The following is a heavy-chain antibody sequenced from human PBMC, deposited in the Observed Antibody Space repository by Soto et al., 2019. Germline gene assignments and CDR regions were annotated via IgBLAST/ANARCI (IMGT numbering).Heavy chain of an antibody. Sequence: SAKVSCKASGGTFSSYAISWVRQAPGQGLEWMGGIIPIFGTANYAQKFQGRVTITADESTSTAYMELSSLRSEDTAVYYCAICTYYYDSSGYYFDYYYYYGMDVWGQGTTVTVSS. CDR1: GGTFSSYA. CDR2: IIPIFGTA. J-gene: IGHJ6*02. V-gene: IGHV1-69*13. CDR3: AICTYYYDSSGYYFDYYYYYGMDV. D-gene: IGHD3-22*01.